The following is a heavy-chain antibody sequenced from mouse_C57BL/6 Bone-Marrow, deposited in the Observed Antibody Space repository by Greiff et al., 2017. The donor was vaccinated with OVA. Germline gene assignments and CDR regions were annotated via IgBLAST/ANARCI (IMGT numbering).Heavy chain of an antibody. CDR1: GFNIKDDY. CDR3: TTQDYDPAY. CDR2: IDPENGDT. Sequence: EVKLMESGAELVRPGASVKLSCTASGFNIKDDYMHWVKQRPEQGLEWIGWIDPENGDTEYASKFQGKATITADTSSNTAYLQLSSLTSEDTAVYYCTTQDYDPAYWGQGTLVTVSA. D-gene: IGHD2-4*01. J-gene: IGHJ3*01. V-gene: IGHV14-4*01.